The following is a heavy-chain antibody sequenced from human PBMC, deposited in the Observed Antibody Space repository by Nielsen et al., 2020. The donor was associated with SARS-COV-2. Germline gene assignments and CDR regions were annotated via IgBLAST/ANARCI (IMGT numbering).Heavy chain of an antibody. V-gene: IGHV4-31*03. D-gene: IGHD5-12*01. CDR3: ARESSGYDPSTSGMDV. J-gene: IGHJ6*02. Sequence: SETLSLTCTVSGASISSGGYYWSWIRHHPGKGLEWIGYIYFSGRTCYNPSLKSRVTISVDTSKNQFSLSLRSVTAADTAVYYCARESSGYDPSTSGMDVWGQGTTVTVSS. CDR2: IYFSGRT. CDR1: GASISSGGYY.